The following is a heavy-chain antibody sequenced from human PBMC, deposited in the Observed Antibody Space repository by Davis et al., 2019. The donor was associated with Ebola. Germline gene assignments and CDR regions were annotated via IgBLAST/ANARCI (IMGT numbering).Heavy chain of an antibody. J-gene: IGHJ4*02. Sequence: GESLKISCAASGFTFSSYSMNWVRQAPGKGLEWVSSISSSSSYIYYADSVKGRFTISRDNAKNSLYLQMNSLRAEDTAVYYCARDSFITPFDYWGQGTLVTVSS. CDR2: ISSSSSYI. CDR3: ARDSFITPFDY. CDR1: GFTFSSYS. D-gene: IGHD3-22*01. V-gene: IGHV3-21*01.